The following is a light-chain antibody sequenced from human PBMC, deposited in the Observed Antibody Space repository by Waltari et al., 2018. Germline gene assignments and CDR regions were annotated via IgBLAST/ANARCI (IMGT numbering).Light chain of an antibody. Sequence: QSALTQPASVSGSPGQSITIYCIGTSSDVGGYNYVSWYQHHPGKAPNLIIYGVSNRPSGVSNRFSGSKSGNTASLTISGLQADDEADYYCSAYASGTTGLFGTGTKVTVL. CDR2: GVS. CDR3: SAYASGTTGL. V-gene: IGLV2-14*03. CDR1: SSDVGGYNY. J-gene: IGLJ1*01.